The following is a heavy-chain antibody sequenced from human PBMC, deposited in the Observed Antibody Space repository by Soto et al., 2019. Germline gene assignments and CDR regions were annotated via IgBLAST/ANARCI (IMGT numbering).Heavy chain of an antibody. J-gene: IGHJ6*03. CDR2: IWYDGSNK. Sequence: GGSLRLSCAASGFTFSSYGMHWVRQAPGKGLEWVAVIWYDGSNKYYADSVKGRFTISRDNSKNTLYLQMNSLRAEDTAVYYCANNPRKSYCSSTSCYYYYYYYYMDVWGKGTTVTVSS. V-gene: IGHV3-33*06. CDR1: GFTFSSYG. D-gene: IGHD2-2*01. CDR3: ANNPRKSYCSSTSCYYYYYYYYMDV.